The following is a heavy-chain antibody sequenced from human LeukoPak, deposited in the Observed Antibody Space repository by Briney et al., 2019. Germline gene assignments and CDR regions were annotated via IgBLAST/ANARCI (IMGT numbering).Heavy chain of an antibody. Sequence: GGSLRLSCAASGFTFSSYAMSWVRQAPGKGLEWVSTISGSGGSTYYADSVKGRFTISRDNSKNTLYLQMNSLRAEDTAVYYCAKDCYDSSGFDYWGQGTLVTVSS. CDR1: GFTFSSYA. CDR3: AKDCYDSSGFDY. D-gene: IGHD3-22*01. J-gene: IGHJ4*02. V-gene: IGHV3-23*01. CDR2: ISGSGGST.